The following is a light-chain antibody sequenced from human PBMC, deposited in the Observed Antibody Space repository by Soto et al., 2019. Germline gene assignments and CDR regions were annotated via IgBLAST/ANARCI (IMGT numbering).Light chain of an antibody. CDR2: GAS. CDR1: QSVSSN. Sequence: EIVMTQSPATLSVSPGERATLSCRASQSVSSNLAWYQQKPGQAPRLLIYGASTRATDIPAKFSGRGSGTESTLTISSLQSEDFAIYYCQQYNNWPRTFGQGTKVDIK. CDR3: QQYNNWPRT. V-gene: IGKV3-15*01. J-gene: IGKJ1*01.